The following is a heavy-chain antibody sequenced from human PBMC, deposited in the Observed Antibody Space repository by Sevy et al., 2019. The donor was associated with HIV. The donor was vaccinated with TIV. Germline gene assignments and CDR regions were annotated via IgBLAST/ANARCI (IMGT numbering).Heavy chain of an antibody. V-gene: IGHV3-23*01. CDR2: FSFGCGKI. CDR1: GFTFSSYA. Sequence: GGSLRLSCAASGFTFSSYAMSWVRQAPGKGLEWVSTFSFGCGKINYADSVKGRFTISRDNSKNTLYLQMNSQRAEDTAVYYCAREGCSKPHDYWGQGTLVTVSS. CDR3: AREGCSKPHDY. J-gene: IGHJ4*02. D-gene: IGHD2-2*01.